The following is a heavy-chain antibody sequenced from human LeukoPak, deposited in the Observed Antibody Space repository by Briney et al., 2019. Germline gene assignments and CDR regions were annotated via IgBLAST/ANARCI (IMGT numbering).Heavy chain of an antibody. Sequence: SETLSLTCTVSGGSISSYYWSWIGQPPGKGLEWIGYIYYSGSTNYNPSLKSRVTISVDTSKNQFSLKLSSVTAADTAVYYCARDYYDSSGYFDAFDIWGQGTMVTVSS. D-gene: IGHD3-22*01. CDR3: ARDYYDSSGYFDAFDI. CDR1: GGSISSYY. CDR2: IYYSGST. J-gene: IGHJ3*02. V-gene: IGHV4-59*01.